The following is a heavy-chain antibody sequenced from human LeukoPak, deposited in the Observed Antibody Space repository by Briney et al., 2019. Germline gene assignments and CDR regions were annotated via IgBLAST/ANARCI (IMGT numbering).Heavy chain of an antibody. Sequence: SETLSLTCAVFGGSLSGYYWTWIRQPPGKGLEWIGEINHSGNTDYGPSLKSRVTISVDTSKNQFSLRLTSVTAADTAVYYCARGQLLQRNWGHGTLVTVSS. J-gene: IGHJ4*01. CDR1: GGSLSGYY. CDR3: ARGQLLQRN. V-gene: IGHV4-34*01. CDR2: INHSGNT. D-gene: IGHD1-26*01.